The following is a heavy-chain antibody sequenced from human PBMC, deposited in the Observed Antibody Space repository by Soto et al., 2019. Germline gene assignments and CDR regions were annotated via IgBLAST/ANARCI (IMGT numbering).Heavy chain of an antibody. D-gene: IGHD3-10*01. V-gene: IGHV3-23*01. J-gene: IGHJ3*02. Sequence: GGSLRLSCAASGFTFSSYAMSWVRQAPGKGLEWVSAISGSGGSTYYADSVKGRFTISRDNSKNTLYLQMNSLRAEDTAVYYCVIELSDMVRGVIIGFAFDIWGQGTMVTVS. CDR3: VIELSDMVRGVIIGFAFDI. CDR1: GFTFSSYA. CDR2: ISGSGGST.